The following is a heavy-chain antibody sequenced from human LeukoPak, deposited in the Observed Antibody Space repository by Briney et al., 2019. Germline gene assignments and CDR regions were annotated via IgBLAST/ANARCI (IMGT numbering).Heavy chain of an antibody. Sequence: GGSLRLSCAASGFTVSSNYMSWVRQAPGQGLEWVSVIYSGGSTYYADSVKGIFTISRDNSKNTLYLQMNSLRAEDTAVYYCARPGSGYYYEFDYWGQGTLVTVSS. CDR3: ARPGSGYYYEFDY. CDR1: GFTVSSNY. CDR2: IYSGGST. D-gene: IGHD3-22*01. J-gene: IGHJ4*02. V-gene: IGHV3-66*04.